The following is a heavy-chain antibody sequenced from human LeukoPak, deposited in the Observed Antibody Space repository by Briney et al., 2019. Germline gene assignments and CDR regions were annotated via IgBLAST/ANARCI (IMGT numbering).Heavy chain of an antibody. CDR2: IIYGRST. CDR3: VRHTSSGWYQVVY. D-gene: IGHD6-19*01. J-gene: IGHJ4*02. Sequence: SETLSLTCTVSGGSISDYFWGWIRQPPGKGLEWIGFIIYGRSTDHNPSLKSRVTISVDASKNQFSLKLTSVTAADTAVYYCVRHTSSGWYQVVYWGQGTLVTVSS. V-gene: IGHV4-59*01. CDR1: GGSISDYF.